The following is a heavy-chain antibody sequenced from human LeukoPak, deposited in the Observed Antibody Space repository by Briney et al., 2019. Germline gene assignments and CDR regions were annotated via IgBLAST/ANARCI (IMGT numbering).Heavy chain of an antibody. J-gene: IGHJ4*02. CDR2: IQSKTDGGTT. CDR3: ITWSSQFDY. V-gene: IGHV3-15*01. D-gene: IGHD3-16*01. Sequence: GGSLRLSCAASGFTFSDTWMTWVRQAPGKGLECVGFIQSKTDGGTTDSATPVKGRFTVSRDDSKNTLYLQMNSLKTEDTAVYYWITWSSQFDYWGQGTLVTVSS. CDR1: GFTFSDTW.